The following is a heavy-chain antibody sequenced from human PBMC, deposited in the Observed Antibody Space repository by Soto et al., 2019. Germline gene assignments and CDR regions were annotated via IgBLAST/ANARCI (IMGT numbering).Heavy chain of an antibody. CDR2: IYPGDSDT. D-gene: IGHD6-13*01. CDR3: ARHPGGIYSSTPQYCGMDV. V-gene: IGHV5-51*01. Sequence: GESLKISCKGSGYSFTSYWIGWVRQMPGKGLEWMGIIYPGDSDTRYSPSFQGQVTISADTSISTAYLQWSILKASDTAMYYCARHPGGIYSSTPQYCGMDVWGKGPTVTVSS. J-gene: IGHJ6*04. CDR1: GYSFTSYW.